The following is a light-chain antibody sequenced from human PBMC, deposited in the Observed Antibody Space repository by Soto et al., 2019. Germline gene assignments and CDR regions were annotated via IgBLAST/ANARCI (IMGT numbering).Light chain of an antibody. V-gene: IGKV3-11*01. J-gene: IGKJ3*01. CDR3: QQRSNWPPFT. Sequence: EIVLTQSPATLSLSPGERATLSCRASQSVSSYLAWYQQKPGQAPRLLIYDASNRATGIPARFSGSGSGTDFTLTISSPEPEDFAVYYCQQRSNWPPFTFGPGTKVDIK. CDR1: QSVSSY. CDR2: DAS.